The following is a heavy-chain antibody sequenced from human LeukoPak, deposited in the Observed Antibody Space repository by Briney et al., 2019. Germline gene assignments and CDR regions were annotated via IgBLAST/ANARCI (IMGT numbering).Heavy chain of an antibody. CDR2: IWYDGSNK. J-gene: IGHJ4*02. D-gene: IGHD3-10*01. CDR1: GFTFSNYG. CDR3: ARDAIYYGSGSYAPIDY. Sequence: GGSLRLSCAASGFTFSNYGIHWVRQAPGKGLEWVAVIWYDGSNKYYGDSVKGRFTISRDNSKNTLYLQMNSLRAEGTAVYYCARDAIYYGSGSYAPIDYWGQGTLVTVSS. V-gene: IGHV3-33*01.